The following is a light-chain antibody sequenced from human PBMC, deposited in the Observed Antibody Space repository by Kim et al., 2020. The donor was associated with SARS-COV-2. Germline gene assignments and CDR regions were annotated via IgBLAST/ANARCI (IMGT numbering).Light chain of an antibody. CDR2: SNT. J-gene: IGLJ3*02. Sequence: GQRVTIACSGSSPNSGSNFVYWYQQFPGTAPKLLIYSNTQRPSGVPDRFSGSKSGTSASLAISGLRSEDEADYYCVVWDDSLSGWLFGGGTQLTVL. CDR1: SPNSGSNF. V-gene: IGLV1-47*01. CDR3: VVWDDSLSGWL.